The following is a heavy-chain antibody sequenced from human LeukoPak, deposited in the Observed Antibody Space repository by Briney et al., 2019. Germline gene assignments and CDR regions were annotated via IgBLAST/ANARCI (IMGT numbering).Heavy chain of an antibody. V-gene: IGHV1-18*01. Sequence: ASVKVSCKASGYTFTSYGISWVRQAPGQGLEWMGRISAYNGNTNYAQKLQGRVTMTTDTSTSTAYMELRSLRSDDTAVYYCARLPNLEIWFDPWGQGTLVTVSS. CDR1: GYTFTSYG. J-gene: IGHJ5*02. D-gene: IGHD5-24*01. CDR2: ISAYNGNT. CDR3: ARLPNLEIWFDP.